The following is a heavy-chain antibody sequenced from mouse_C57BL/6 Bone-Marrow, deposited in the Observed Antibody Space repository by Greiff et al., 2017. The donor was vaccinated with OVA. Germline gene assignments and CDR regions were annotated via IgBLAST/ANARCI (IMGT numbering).Heavy chain of an antibody. Sequence: QVQLKESGPELVKPGASVKISCKASGYAFSSSWMNWVKQRPGQGLEWIGRIYPGDGDTNYNGKFKGKATLTADKSSSTAYMQLSSLTSEDSAVYFCAPLRAWFAYWGQGTLVTVSA. D-gene: IGHD2-12*01. CDR2: IYPGDGDT. CDR1: GYAFSSSW. J-gene: IGHJ3*01. V-gene: IGHV1-82*01. CDR3: APLRAWFAY.